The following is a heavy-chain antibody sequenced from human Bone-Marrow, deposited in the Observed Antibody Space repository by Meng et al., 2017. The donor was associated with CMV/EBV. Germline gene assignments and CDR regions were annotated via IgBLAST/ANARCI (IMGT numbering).Heavy chain of an antibody. CDR3: ARGARIPFDY. J-gene: IGHJ4*02. Sequence: KVSCKSSGYTFTGYYMHWVRQAPGQGLEWMGWINPNRGGTNYAQKFQGRVTMTRDTSISTAYMELSRLRSDDTAVYYCARGARIPFDYWGQGTLVTVSS. CDR2: INPNRGGT. D-gene: IGHD2-2*01. CDR1: GYTFTGYY. V-gene: IGHV1-2*02.